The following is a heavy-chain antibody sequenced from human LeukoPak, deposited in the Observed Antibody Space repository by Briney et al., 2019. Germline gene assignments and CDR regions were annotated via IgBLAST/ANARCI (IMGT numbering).Heavy chain of an antibody. Sequence: PSDTLSLTCTLSVRSLSRYYWSWIRQPAGKGLEWIGRIYTSGSTNYNPSLKGRVTLSVDKSKNQFSLKMSSVTAADTAVYYCPGVSYGSGSYFTRRYYYMDVWGKGTTVTVSS. D-gene: IGHD3-10*01. CDR1: VRSLSRYY. V-gene: IGHV4-4*07. J-gene: IGHJ6*03. CDR3: PGVSYGSGSYFTRRYYYMDV. CDR2: IYTSGST.